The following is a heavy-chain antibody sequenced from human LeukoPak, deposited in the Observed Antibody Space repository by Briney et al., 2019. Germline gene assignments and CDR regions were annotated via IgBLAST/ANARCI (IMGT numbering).Heavy chain of an antibody. J-gene: IGHJ4*02. V-gene: IGHV3-9*01. D-gene: IGHD6-19*01. CDR1: GFTFDDYA. CDR3: AEDRSGWDKTFDY. Sequence: TGGSLRLSCAASGFTFDDYAMHWVRQAPGKGLEWVSGISWNSGSIAYADSVKGRFTISRDNAKNSLYLQMNSLRAEDTALYYCAEDRSGWDKTFDYWGQGTLVTVSS. CDR2: ISWNSGSI.